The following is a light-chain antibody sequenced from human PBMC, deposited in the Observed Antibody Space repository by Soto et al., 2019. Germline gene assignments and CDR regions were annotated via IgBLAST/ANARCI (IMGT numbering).Light chain of an antibody. J-gene: IGLJ3*02. V-gene: IGLV2-14*01. CDR3: SAVTLSNTRV. CDR2: EVR. Sequence: QSALTQPASVSGSPGQSITISCTGTSSDVGGHNYVSWYQQQQAGKAPKLMIYEVRHRPSGVSNRFSSSNSANSASLTSSGLQAEDEADYYCSAVTLSNTRVFGGGTKLTVL. CDR1: SSDVGGHNY.